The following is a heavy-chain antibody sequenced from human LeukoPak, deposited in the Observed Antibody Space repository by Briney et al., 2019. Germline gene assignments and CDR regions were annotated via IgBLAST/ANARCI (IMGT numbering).Heavy chain of an antibody. V-gene: IGHV4-59*01. CDR3: AREGYGPDYYMDV. J-gene: IGHJ6*03. CDR1: GGSISSYY. CDR2: IYYSGST. Sequence: PSETLSLTCTVSGGSISSYYWSWIRQPPGKGLEWIGYIYYSGSTNYKSSLKSRVTMSVDTSKNQFSLKLSSVTAADTAVYYCAREGYGPDYYMDVWGKGTTVTISS. D-gene: IGHD5-18*01.